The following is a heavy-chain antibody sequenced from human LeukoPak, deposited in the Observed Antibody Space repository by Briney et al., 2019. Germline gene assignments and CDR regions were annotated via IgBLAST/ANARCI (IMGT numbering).Heavy chain of an antibody. D-gene: IGHD1-26*01. V-gene: IGHV1-2*02. CDR2: INPNSGAT. CDR1: GYTFTSYY. J-gene: IGHJ4*02. CDR3: ARGHGAN. Sequence: GASVKVSCKASGYTFTSYYMHWVRQAPGLGLEWMGRINPNSGATNYAQKFQGRVTMTRDTSITTAYMEVSSLRSDDTAVYYCARGHGANWGQGTLVTVSS.